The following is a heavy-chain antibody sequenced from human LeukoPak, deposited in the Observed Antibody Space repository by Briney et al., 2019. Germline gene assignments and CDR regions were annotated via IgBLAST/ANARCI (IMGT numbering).Heavy chain of an antibody. CDR1: GFTVSNKY. CDR3: ARQAAAAAHYYYYMDV. Sequence: GGSLRLSCAASGFTVSNKYMTWVRQAPGKGLEWVSLIYSDGRTYYADSVKGRFTVSRDNSKNTLYLQMNSLRAEDTAVYYCARQAAAAAHYYYYMDVWGKGTTVTISS. D-gene: IGHD6-13*01. J-gene: IGHJ6*03. CDR2: IYSDGRT. V-gene: IGHV3-66*04.